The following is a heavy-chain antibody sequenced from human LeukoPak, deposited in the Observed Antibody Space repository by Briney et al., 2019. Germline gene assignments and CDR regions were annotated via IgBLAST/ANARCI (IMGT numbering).Heavy chain of an antibody. J-gene: IGHJ6*02. CDR2: VNRDGSET. CDR3: TRNNGMDV. V-gene: IGHV3-7*03. Sequence: GGSLRLSCAASGFALSSHWMTWVRQVPGRGPEWVANVNRDGSETYYLDSVKGRFTISKDNAKNSLYLQMNSLRAEDTALYHCTRNNGMDVWGQGTTVIVSS. CDR1: GFALSSHW.